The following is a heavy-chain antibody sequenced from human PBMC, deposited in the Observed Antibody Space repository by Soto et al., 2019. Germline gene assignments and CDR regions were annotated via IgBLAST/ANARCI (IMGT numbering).Heavy chain of an antibody. D-gene: IGHD2-15*01. CDR1: GFTFSSYA. V-gene: IGHV3-23*01. J-gene: IGHJ3*02. CDR2: ISGSGGST. CDR3: AKDPWDIVVVVAEIDAFDI. Sequence: PGGSLRLSCAASGFTFSSYAMSWVRQAPGKGLEWVSAISGSGGSTYYADSVKGRFTISRDNSKNTLYLQMNSLRAEDTAVYYCAKDPWDIVVVVAEIDAFDIWGQGTMVTVSS.